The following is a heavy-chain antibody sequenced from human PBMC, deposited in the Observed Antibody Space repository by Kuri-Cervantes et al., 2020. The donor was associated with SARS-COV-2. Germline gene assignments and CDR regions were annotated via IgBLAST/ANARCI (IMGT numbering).Heavy chain of an antibody. CDR1: GFTFSSYA. J-gene: IGHJ4*02. D-gene: IGHD2-15*01. Sequence: GGSLRLSCVASGFTFSSYAMHWVRQAPGKGLEWVAVISYDGSNKYYADSAKGRFTISRDNSKNTLYLQMNSLRAEDTAVYYCARDLYCSGGSCYSLGFDYWGQGTLVTVSS. CDR2: ISYDGSNK. CDR3: ARDLYCSGGSCYSLGFDY. V-gene: IGHV3-30-3*01.